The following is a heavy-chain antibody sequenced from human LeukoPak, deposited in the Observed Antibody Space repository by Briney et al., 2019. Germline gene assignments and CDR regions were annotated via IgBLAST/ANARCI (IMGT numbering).Heavy chain of an antibody. CDR1: GGSISSGGYS. J-gene: IGHJ4*02. V-gene: IGHV4-30-2*01. D-gene: IGHD3-22*01. CDR3: ARRRITMIVVVTRFDY. CDR2: INHSGST. Sequence: SQTLSLTCAVSGGSISSGGYSWSWIRQPPGKGLEWIGEINHSGSTNYNPSLKSRVTISVDTSKNQFSLKLSSVTAADTAVYYCARRRITMIVVVTRFDYWGQGTLVTVSS.